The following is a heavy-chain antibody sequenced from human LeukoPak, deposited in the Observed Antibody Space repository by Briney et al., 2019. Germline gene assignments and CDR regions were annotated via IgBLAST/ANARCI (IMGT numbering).Heavy chain of an antibody. CDR3: TAGGVYSLLDH. V-gene: IGHV1-24*01. CDR1: GDTLSELS. J-gene: IGHJ4*02. CDR2: FDPEGGEA. Sequence: ASVKVSCKVSGDTLSELSMHWVRQAPGKGLEWMGGFDPEGGEAIYAQKFQGRLTMTEDTSTDTAYMDLRSLRSDDTAVYYCTAGGVYSLLDHWGQGTQVTVS. D-gene: IGHD5/OR15-5a*01.